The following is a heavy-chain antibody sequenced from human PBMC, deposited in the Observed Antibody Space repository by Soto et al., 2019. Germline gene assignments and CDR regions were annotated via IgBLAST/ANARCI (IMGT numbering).Heavy chain of an antibody. CDR1: GDNFSYYA. Sequence: QVLLVQYGAEVKKPGSSVRVSCTASGDNFSYYAFSWVREAPGQGLEWLGGLIPSFGTAGCSQKFQGRVSITADESTKTVYMDIYSLNFNATAVYFCTRGQGSFRFAEVVGGVKGMDVWGQGTTVTVSS. CDR2: LIPSFGTA. CDR3: TRGQGSFRFAEVVGGVKGMDV. V-gene: IGHV1-69*01. D-gene: IGHD1-26*01. J-gene: IGHJ6*02.